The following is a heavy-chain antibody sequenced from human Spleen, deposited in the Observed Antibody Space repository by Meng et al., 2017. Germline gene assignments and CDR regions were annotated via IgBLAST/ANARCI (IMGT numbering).Heavy chain of an antibody. CDR3: ARRTTFGIGSWFDP. D-gene: IGHD1/OR15-1a*01. Sequence: SETLSLTCSVSGGSISTFYWSWIRQPPGKGLEGIGYIYHSGSTNYNPSLKSRVTISGDTSKNQFSLNLSSVTAADTAVYYCARRTTFGIGSWFDPWGQGTLVTVSS. CDR1: GGSISTFY. J-gene: IGHJ5*02. V-gene: IGHV4-59*12. CDR2: IYHSGST.